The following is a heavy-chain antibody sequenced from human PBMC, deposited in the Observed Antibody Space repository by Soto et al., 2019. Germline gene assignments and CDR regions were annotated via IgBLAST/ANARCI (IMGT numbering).Heavy chain of an antibody. V-gene: IGHV3-23*01. CDR3: ARGGPRDGYRDLDY. CDR2: ITNSGGST. CDR1: GFAFNTYA. D-gene: IGHD5-18*01. Sequence: EVQLLESGGDLVQPGGSLRLSCAASGFAFNTYAMTWVRQSPGKGLEWVSCITNSGGSTYFADSVKGRFTISRDNSKALRYLQMSSLSAEDTAVYYCARGGPRDGYRDLDYWGPGTQVTVSS. J-gene: IGHJ4*02.